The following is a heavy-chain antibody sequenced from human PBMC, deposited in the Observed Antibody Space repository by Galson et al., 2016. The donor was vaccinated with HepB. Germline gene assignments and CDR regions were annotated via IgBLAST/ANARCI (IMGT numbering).Heavy chain of an antibody. CDR1: GDSIISSRYYC. CDR3: AREFGT. V-gene: IGHV4-61*02. D-gene: IGHD3-10*01. CDR2: IYNSGST. Sequence: TLSLTCTVSGDSIISSRYYCWTWIRQPVGRELEWIGLIYNSGSTNYNPSLKSRVTISLDTPKNQFSLKLSSVTAADTAVYYCAREFGTWGQGTLVTVSS. J-gene: IGHJ5*02.